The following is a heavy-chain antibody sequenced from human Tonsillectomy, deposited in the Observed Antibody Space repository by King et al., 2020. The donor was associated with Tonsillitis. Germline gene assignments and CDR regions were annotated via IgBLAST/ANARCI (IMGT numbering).Heavy chain of an antibody. J-gene: IGHJ4*02. Sequence: VQLVESGGGVVQPGRSLRLSCAASGFTFRNYGMHWVRQAPGKGLDWVAVISYDGSRKNYADSVKGRFAISRDNSNSTVCLQVNSLRAEDTALYYCARERLYSSGWGIDYWGQGTPVTVSS. CDR3: ARERLYSSGWGIDY. V-gene: IGHV3-33*05. D-gene: IGHD6-25*01. CDR1: GFTFRNYG. CDR2: ISYDGSRK.